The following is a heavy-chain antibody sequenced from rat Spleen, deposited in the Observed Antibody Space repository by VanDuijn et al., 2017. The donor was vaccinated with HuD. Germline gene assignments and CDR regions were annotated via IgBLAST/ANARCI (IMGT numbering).Heavy chain of an antibody. CDR1: GFTFSSYD. D-gene: IGHD4-6*01. V-gene: IGHV5-25*01. J-gene: IGHJ2*01. CDR3: VRHWGY. Sequence: EVQLVESGGALVQPGRSLKLSCAASGFTFSSYDMAWVRQAPTKGLEWVASISTSGGNTYYRDSMKGRFTVPRDNAKSTLYLQMDSLRSDDTATYYCVRHWGYWGQGVMVTVSS. CDR2: ISTSGGNT.